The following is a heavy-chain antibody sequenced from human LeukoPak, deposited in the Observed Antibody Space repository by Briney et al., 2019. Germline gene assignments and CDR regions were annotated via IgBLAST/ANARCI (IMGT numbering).Heavy chain of an antibody. J-gene: IGHJ4*02. V-gene: IGHV1-46*01. CDR1: GFTFTSYY. CDR2: INPSGGST. Sequence: PGGSLRLSCAASGFTFTSYYMHWVRQAPGQGLEWMGIINPSGGSTSYAQKFRGRVTMTRDTSTSTVYMELSSLRSEDTAVYYCARAFPGSLTGDDRPEWGQGTLVTVSS. CDR3: ARAFPGSLTGDDRPE. D-gene: IGHD7-27*01.